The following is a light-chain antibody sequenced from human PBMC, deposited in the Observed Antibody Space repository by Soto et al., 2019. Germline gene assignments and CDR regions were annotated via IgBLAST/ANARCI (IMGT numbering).Light chain of an antibody. CDR1: QTISSY. Sequence: DIQMTQTPPSVSASVGDRITITCRASQTISSYSNWYQQQPGKAPKLLIYATASLQSGVSSRSRGSRSRTDISLTISSQQPDDFATYSSQLNSTFGPGINVEI. CDR3: QLNST. CDR2: ATA. J-gene: IGKJ1*01. V-gene: IGKV1-39*01.